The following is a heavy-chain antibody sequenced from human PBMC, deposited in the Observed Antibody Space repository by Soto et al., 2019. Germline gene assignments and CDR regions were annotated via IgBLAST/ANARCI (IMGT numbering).Heavy chain of an antibody. V-gene: IGHV1-69*12. CDR2: IIPIFGTA. CDR3: ARDDPPYDTHGAFDI. Sequence: QVQQVQSGAEVKKPGSSVKVSCKASGGTFSSYAISWVRQAPGQGLEWMGGIIPIFGTANYAQKFQGRVTITADESTSTAYMELSRLRSEDTAVYYCARDDPPYDTHGAFDIWGQGTMVTVSS. D-gene: IGHD3-22*01. CDR1: GGTFSSYA. J-gene: IGHJ3*02.